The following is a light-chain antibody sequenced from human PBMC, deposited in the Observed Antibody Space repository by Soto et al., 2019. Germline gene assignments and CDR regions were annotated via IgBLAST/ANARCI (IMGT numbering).Light chain of an antibody. CDR1: SSNIGSNY. CDR3: AAWDDSRGYV. CDR2: RNN. V-gene: IGLV1-47*01. J-gene: IGLJ1*01. Sequence: QSVLTQPPSASGTPGQRVTISCSGSSSNIGSNYVYWYQQLLGTAPKLLIYRNNQRPSGVPDRFSGSKSGTSASLAISGLRSEDEADYYCAAWDDSRGYVFGTGTKVTVL.